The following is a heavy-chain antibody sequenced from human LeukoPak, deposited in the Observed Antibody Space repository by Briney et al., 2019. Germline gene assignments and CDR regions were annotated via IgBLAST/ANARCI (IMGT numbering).Heavy chain of an antibody. D-gene: IGHD3-22*01. CDR2: IYPVDSDT. CDR1: GYRFTSYW. V-gene: IGHV5-51*01. J-gene: IGHJ3*02. Sequence: GESLKISCKVSGYRFTSYWIGWVRQMPGKGLEWMGIIYPVDSDTRYSPSFQGQVTLSADKSISTAYLQWSSLKASDTAMYYCASRNYYDSSGYSDAFDIWGQGTMVTVSS. CDR3: ASRNYYDSSGYSDAFDI.